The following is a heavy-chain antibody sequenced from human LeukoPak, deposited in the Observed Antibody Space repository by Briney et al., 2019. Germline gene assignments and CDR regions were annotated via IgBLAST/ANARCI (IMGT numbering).Heavy chain of an antibody. D-gene: IGHD7-27*01. CDR2: IHTSGNI. V-gene: IGHV4-61*02. CDR3: ARDRAGDSFDI. Sequence: SQTLSLTCTVSGDSISSGNYYWTWIRQSAGKGLEWIGRIHTSGNINYNPSLKSQVTISIDTSKNQFSLSLNLVTAADTAVYYCARDRAGDSFDIWGQGTLVTVSS. CDR1: GDSISSGNYY. J-gene: IGHJ3*02.